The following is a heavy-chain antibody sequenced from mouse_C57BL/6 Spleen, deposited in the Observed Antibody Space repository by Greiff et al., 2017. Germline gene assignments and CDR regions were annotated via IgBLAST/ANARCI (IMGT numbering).Heavy chain of an antibody. Sequence: EVQLVESGGGLVKPGGSLKLSCAASGFTFSSYAMSWVRQTPEKRLEWVATISDGGSYTYYPDNVKGRFTISRDNAKNNLYLQMSHLKSEDTAMYYCAREGGSSYHYYAMDYWGQGTSVTVSS. V-gene: IGHV5-4*01. CDR3: AREGGSSYHYYAMDY. J-gene: IGHJ4*01. CDR1: GFTFSSYA. CDR2: ISDGGSYT. D-gene: IGHD1-1*01.